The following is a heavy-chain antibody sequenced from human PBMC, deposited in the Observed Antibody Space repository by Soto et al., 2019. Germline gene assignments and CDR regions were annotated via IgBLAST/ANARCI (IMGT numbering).Heavy chain of an antibody. V-gene: IGHV1-8*01. CDR3: ARGKLIRGSYRYTLAY. D-gene: IGHD3-16*02. J-gene: IGHJ4*02. CDR1: GYTFTSYY. CDR2: MNPNSGNT. Sequence: VSVEVSWKASGYTFTSYYSNWVRQANGQGLEWMGWMNPNSGNTGYAQKFQGRVTMTRNTSISTAYMELSSLRSEDTAVYYCARGKLIRGSYRYTLAYRGQATLVTVPS.